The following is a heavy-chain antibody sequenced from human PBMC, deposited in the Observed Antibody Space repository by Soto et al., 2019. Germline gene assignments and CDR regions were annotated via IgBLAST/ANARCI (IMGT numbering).Heavy chain of an antibody. CDR1: GFTVSSNY. J-gene: IGHJ6*02. D-gene: IGHD2-2*01. CDR2: IYSGGST. CDR3: ARVAVPAAIYYYGMDV. V-gene: IGHV3-53*02. Sequence: EVQLVETGGGLIQPGGSLRLSCSASGFTVSSNYMSWVRQAPGEGLEWVSVIYSGGSTYYADSVKGRFTISRDNSKNTLYLQMNSLRAEDTAVYYCARVAVPAAIYYYGMDVWGQGTTVTVSS.